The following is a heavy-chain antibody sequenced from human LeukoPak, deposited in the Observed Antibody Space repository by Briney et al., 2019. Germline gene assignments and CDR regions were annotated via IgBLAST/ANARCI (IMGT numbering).Heavy chain of an antibody. CDR2: ISSSSTI. CDR1: GFTFSSYS. D-gene: IGHD3-3*01. CDR3: ARVQYYDFWSGYYSPYYYYYMDV. V-gene: IGHV3-48*01. Sequence: GGSLRLSCAASGFTFSSYSMNWVRQAPGKGLEWVSYISSSSTIYYSDSVKGRFTISRDNAKNSLYLQMNSLRAEDTAVYYCARVQYYDFWSGYYSPYYYYYMDVWGKGTTVTVSS. J-gene: IGHJ6*03.